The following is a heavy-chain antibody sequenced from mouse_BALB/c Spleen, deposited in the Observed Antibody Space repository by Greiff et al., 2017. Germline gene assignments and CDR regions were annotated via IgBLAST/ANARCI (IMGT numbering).Heavy chain of an antibody. CDR2: INPYYGST. J-gene: IGHJ4*01. CDR1: GYSFTDYI. D-gene: IGHD1-1*01. V-gene: IGHV1-39*01. Sequence: EVQLQQTGPELVKPGASVKISCKASGYSFTDYIMLWVKQSHGKSLEWIGNINPYYGSTSYNLKFKGKATLTVDKSSSTAYMQLNSLTSEDSAVYYCARGDYGYAMDYWGQGTSVTVSS. CDR3: ARGDYGYAMDY.